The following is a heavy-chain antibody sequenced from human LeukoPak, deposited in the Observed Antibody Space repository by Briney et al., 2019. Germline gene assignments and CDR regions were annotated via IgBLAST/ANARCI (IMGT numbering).Heavy chain of an antibody. CDR2: IIPIFGTA. CDR3: ARDYTFSSDYDRTLLGY. V-gene: IGHV1-69*05. D-gene: IGHD5-12*01. J-gene: IGHJ4*02. Sequence: ASVKVSCKASGGTFSSYAISWVRQAPGQGLEWMGGIIPIFGTANYAQKFQGRVTITTDESTSTAYMELSSLRSEDTAVYYCARDYTFSSDYDRTLLGYWGQGTLVTVSS. CDR1: GGTFSSYA.